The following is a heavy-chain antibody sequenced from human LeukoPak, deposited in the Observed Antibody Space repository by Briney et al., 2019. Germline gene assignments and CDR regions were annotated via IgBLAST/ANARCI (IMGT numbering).Heavy chain of an antibody. CDR3: AKGLKTAVGPYKGYHYYMDV. CDR2: INDRGIAT. CDR1: GFTFSNYA. Sequence: GGSLRLSCAASGFTFSNYAISWVRQAPGKGLEWVSTINDRGIATYYADSVKGRFTISRDNSKNTLSLQVSSLRAEDTAIYYCAKGLKTAVGPYKGYHYYMDVWGKGTSVTVSS. D-gene: IGHD5-18*01. J-gene: IGHJ6*03. V-gene: IGHV3-23*01.